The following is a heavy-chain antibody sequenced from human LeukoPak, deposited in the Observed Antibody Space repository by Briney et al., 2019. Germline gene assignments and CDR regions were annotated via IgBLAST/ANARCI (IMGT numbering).Heavy chain of an antibody. CDR2: INSVGSSI. Sequence: PGGSLRLSCAASGFTFSSYWMHWVRQAPGKGLVWVSRINSVGSSISYADSVKGRFTISRDNAKNTLFLQMSSLRVEDTAVYYCASDNGYPPYDAFDIWGQGTMVTVSS. J-gene: IGHJ3*02. CDR3: ASDNGYPPYDAFDI. CDR1: GFTFSSYW. V-gene: IGHV3-74*01. D-gene: IGHD5-24*01.